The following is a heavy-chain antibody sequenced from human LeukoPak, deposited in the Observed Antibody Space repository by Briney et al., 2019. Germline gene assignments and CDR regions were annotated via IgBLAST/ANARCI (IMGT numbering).Heavy chain of an antibody. CDR1: GGSISSYY. D-gene: IGHD6-6*01. V-gene: IGHV4-59*08. CDR3: ARRIAARFDY. CDR2: IYYSGST. J-gene: IGHJ4*02. Sequence: PSETLSLTCTVSGGSISSYYWSWIRQPPGKGLEWIGYIYYSGSTNYNPSLKSRVTISVDTSKNQFSLKLSSVTAADTAVYYCARRIAARFDYWGQGTLVTVSS.